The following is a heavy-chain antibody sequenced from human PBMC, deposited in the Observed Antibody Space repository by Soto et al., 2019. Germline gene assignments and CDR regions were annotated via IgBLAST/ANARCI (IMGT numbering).Heavy chain of an antibody. J-gene: IGHJ3*02. CDR3: ARGRGVDI. CDR1: GGSISSSY. D-gene: IGHD3-10*01. Sequence: QVQLQESGPGLVKPSETLSLTCTVSGGSISSSYWSWIRQPPGKGLEWIGYISYSGSTSYNPPLKSRVTISVDTSKNQFSLRLSSVTAADTAVYYCARGRGVDIWGQGTMVTVSS. V-gene: IGHV4-59*01. CDR2: ISYSGST.